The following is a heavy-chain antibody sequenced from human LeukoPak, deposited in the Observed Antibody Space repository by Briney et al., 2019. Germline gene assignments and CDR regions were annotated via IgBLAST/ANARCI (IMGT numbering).Heavy chain of an antibody. V-gene: IGHV4-34*01. D-gene: IGHD6-13*01. CDR3: ARFRGAGYSSSWYIFRTLTKNYYYMDV. CDR2: INRSGST. J-gene: IGHJ6*03. Sequence: SETLSLTCGVYGDSISGYHWTWIRQPPGKGLEWIGEINRSGSTNYNPSLKSRVTISLDTSKNQFSLRLNSVTAADTAVYFCARFRGAGYSSSWYIFRTLTKNYYYMDVWGKGTTVTVSS. CDR1: GDSISGYH.